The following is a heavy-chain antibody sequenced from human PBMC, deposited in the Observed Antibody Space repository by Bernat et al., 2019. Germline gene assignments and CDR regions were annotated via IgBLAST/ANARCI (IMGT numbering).Heavy chain of an antibody. J-gene: IGHJ4*02. V-gene: IGHV3-30*18. Sequence: QVQLVESGGGVVQPGRSLRLSCAASGFTFSSYGMHWVRQAPGKGLEWVAVISYDGSNKYYADSVKGRFTISRDNSKNTLYLQMNSLRAEDTAVYYYANANYYDSSGYYAGSVYWGQGTLVTVSS. D-gene: IGHD3-22*01. CDR2: ISYDGSNK. CDR1: GFTFSSYG. CDR3: ANANYYDSSGYYAGSVY.